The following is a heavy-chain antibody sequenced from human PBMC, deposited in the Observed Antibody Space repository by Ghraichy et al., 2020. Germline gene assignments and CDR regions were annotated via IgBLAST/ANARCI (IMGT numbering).Heavy chain of an antibody. CDR3: AKDLSPVGATCFDY. Sequence: GESLNISCAASGFTFSSYGMHWVRQAPGKGLEWVAVISYDGSNKYYADSVKGRFTISRDNSKNTLYLQMNSLRAEDTAVYYCAKDLSPVGATCFDYWGQGTLVTVSS. V-gene: IGHV3-30*18. J-gene: IGHJ4*02. CDR2: ISYDGSNK. D-gene: IGHD1-26*01. CDR1: GFTFSSYG.